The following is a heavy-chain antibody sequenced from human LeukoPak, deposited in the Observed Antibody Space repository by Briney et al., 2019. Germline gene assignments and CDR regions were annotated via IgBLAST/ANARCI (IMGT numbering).Heavy chain of an antibody. CDR2: ISGSGGST. J-gene: IGHJ3*02. Sequence: GGSLRLSCAASGFTFSSYAMSWVRQAPGKGLEWVSAISGSGGSTYYADSVKGRFTISRDNSKNTLYLQMNSLRAEDTAVYYCARCQDSSSWYFPVAFDIWGQGTMVTVSS. CDR3: ARCQDSSSWYFPVAFDI. D-gene: IGHD6-13*01. V-gene: IGHV3-23*01. CDR1: GFTFSSYA.